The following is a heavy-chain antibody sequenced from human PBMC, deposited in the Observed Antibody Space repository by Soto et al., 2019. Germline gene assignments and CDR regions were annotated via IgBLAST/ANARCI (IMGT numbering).Heavy chain of an antibody. J-gene: IGHJ4*02. V-gene: IGHV4-38-2*01. Sequence: PSETLSLTCAVSGYSISSGYYWGWLRQPPGKGLEWIGSIYHSGSTYYNPSLKSRVTISVDTSKNQFSLKLSSVSAADTAVYYCATSLWFGTQPEIWGPGTLVTVSS. CDR2: IYHSGST. D-gene: IGHD3-10*01. CDR3: ATSLWFGTQPEI. CDR1: GYSISSGYY.